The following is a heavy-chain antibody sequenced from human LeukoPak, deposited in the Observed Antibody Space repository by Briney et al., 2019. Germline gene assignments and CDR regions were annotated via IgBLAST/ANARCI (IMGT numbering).Heavy chain of an antibody. V-gene: IGHV7-4-1*02. CDR3: ARSNNDGDYLGVGFDY. Sequence: ASVKVSCKASGYTFTSYAMNWVRQAPGQGLEWMGWINTNTGNPTYAQGFTGRFVFSLDTSVSTAYLQISSLKAEDTAVYYCARSNNDGDYLGVGFDYWGQGTLVTVSS. CDR1: GYTFTSYA. D-gene: IGHD4-17*01. J-gene: IGHJ4*02. CDR2: INTNTGNP.